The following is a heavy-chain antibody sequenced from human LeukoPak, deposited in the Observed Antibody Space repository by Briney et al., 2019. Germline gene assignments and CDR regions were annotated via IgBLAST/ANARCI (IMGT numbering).Heavy chain of an antibody. CDR3: ARAVVPAARGSGDY. V-gene: IGHV3-7*01. CDR2: IKQDGSEK. CDR1: GFTFSSYS. Sequence: GGSLRLSCAASGFTFSSYSMSWVRQAPGKGLEWVANIKQDGSEKYYVDSVKGRFTISRDNAKNSLYLQMNSLRAEDTAVYYCARAVVPAARGSGDYWGQGTLVTVSS. D-gene: IGHD2-2*01. J-gene: IGHJ4*02.